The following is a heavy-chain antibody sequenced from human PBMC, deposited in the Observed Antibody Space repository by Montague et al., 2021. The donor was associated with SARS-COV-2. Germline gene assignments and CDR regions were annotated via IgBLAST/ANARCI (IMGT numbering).Heavy chain of an antibody. CDR1: GGSISSSTYY. CDR2: IYYSGST. J-gene: IGHJ4*02. CDR3: ARLGLLWFGELWN. D-gene: IGHD3-10*01. V-gene: IGHV4-39*01. Sequence: SETLSLTCTVSGGSISSSTYYWGWIRQPPGKGLVWIGSIYYSGSTYYTPSLKSRVTISVDTSKNQFSLKLISVTAADTAVYYCARLGLLWFGELWNWGQGTLVTVSS.